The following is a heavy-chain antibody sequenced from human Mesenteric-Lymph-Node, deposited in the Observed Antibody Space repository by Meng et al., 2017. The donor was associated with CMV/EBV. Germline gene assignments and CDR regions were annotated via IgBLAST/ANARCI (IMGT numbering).Heavy chain of an antibody. CDR2: INPNSGGT. J-gene: IGHJ5*02. V-gene: IGHV1-2*02. Sequence: ASVKVSCKASAYTLTGYYMHWVRQAPGQGLEWMGWINPNSGGTNYAQKFQGRVTMTRDTSISTAYMELSRLRSDDTAVYYCARGGRFLEWLTPVLPKFFDPWGQGTLVTVSS. CDR1: AYTLTGYY. D-gene: IGHD3-3*01. CDR3: ARGGRFLEWLTPVLPKFFDP.